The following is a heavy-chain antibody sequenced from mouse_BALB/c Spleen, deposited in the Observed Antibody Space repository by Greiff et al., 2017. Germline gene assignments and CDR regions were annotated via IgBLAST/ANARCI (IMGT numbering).Heavy chain of an antibody. J-gene: IGHJ2*01. CDR1: GFNIKDTY. Sequence: EVKLVESGAELVKPGASVKLSCTASGFNIKDTYMHWVKQRPEQGLEWIGRIDPANGNTKYDPKFQGKATITADTSSNTAYLQLSSLTSEDTAVYYCAKNGYDAGGYYFDYWGQGTTLTVSS. V-gene: IGHV14-3*02. CDR3: AKNGYDAGGYYFDY. D-gene: IGHD2-2*01. CDR2: IDPANGNT.